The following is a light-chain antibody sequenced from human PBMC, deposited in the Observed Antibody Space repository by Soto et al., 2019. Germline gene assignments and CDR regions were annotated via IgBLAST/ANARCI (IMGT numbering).Light chain of an antibody. CDR1: QSIHSW. CDR3: QQYNANPYS. CDR2: KAS. J-gene: IGKJ2*03. V-gene: IGKV1-5*03. Sequence: DFQMTQSPSTLSASVGDRVTITCRASQSIHSWLAWYQQKPGRTPKLLIYKASTLAAGVPSRFSGSGSGTDFTLSITSVQPDDFATLHCQQYNANPYSFSQGTKLEI.